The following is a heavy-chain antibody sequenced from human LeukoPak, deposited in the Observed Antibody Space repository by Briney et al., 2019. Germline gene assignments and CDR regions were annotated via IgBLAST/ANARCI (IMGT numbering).Heavy chain of an antibody. CDR1: GGSISSYY. D-gene: IGHD3-9*01. V-gene: IGHV4-59*01. Sequence: SETLSLTCTVSGGSISSYYWSWIRQPPGRGLEWIGDIYYSGTTSYNPSLKSRVTISIDTSKNQFSLKLSSVTAADTAVYYCARGLTYYDILTAYYTFPYFDYWGQGTLVTVSS. CDR2: IYYSGTT. J-gene: IGHJ4*02. CDR3: ARGLTYYDILTAYYTFPYFDY.